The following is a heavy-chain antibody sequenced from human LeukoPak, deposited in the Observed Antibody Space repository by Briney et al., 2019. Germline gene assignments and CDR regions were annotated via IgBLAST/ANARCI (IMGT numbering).Heavy chain of an antibody. D-gene: IGHD6-13*01. V-gene: IGHV1-2*06. CDR3: GRELVKQLVWDY. CDR1: GYTFTGYY. Sequence: ASVKVSCKASGYTFTGYYMHWVRQAPGQGLEWMGRINPNSGGTNYAQKFQGRVTMTRDTSISTAYMELSRLRSDDTAVYYCGRELVKQLVWDYWGQGTLVTVSS. CDR2: INPNSGGT. J-gene: IGHJ4*02.